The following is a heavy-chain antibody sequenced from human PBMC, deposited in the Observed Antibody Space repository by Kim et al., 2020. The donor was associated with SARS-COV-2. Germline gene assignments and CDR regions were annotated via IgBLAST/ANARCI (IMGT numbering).Heavy chain of an antibody. CDR1: GGSVSSGSYY. CDR3: ARGVVVPAAMMPIYYYGMDV. V-gene: IGHV4-61*01. D-gene: IGHD2-2*01. Sequence: SETLSLTCTVSGGSVSSGSYYWSWIRQPPGKGLEWIGYIYYSGSTNYNPSLKSRVTISVDMSKNQFSLKLSSVTAADTAVYYCARGVVVPAAMMPIYYYGMDVWGQGTTVTVSS. CDR2: IYYSGST. J-gene: IGHJ6*02.